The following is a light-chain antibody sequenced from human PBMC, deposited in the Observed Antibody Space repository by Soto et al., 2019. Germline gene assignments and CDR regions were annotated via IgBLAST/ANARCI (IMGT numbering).Light chain of an antibody. CDR2: DVT. CDR1: SGDVGGYNY. V-gene: IGLV2-11*01. Sequence: QSALTQPRSVSGSPGQSVTISYTGTSGDVGGYNYVSWYQQPPGKAPKAMIYDVTKRPSGVPDRFSGSKSGNTASLTISGLQAEDEADYYCCSYAGTYSYVFGTGTKVTVL. CDR3: CSYAGTYSYV. J-gene: IGLJ1*01.